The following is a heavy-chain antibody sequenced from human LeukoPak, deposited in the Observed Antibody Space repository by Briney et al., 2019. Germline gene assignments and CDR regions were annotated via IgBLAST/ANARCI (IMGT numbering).Heavy chain of an antibody. CDR2: ISGSGGST. J-gene: IGHJ4*02. CDR1: GFTFSSYG. CDR3: APSTPGEQWLVLVY. V-gene: IGHV3-23*01. D-gene: IGHD6-19*01. Sequence: GGSLRLSCAASGFTFSSYGMSWVRQAPGKGLEWVSAISGSGGSTYYADSVKGRFTISRDNSKNTLYLQMNSLRAEDTAVYYCAPSTPGEQWLVLVYWGQGTLVTVSS.